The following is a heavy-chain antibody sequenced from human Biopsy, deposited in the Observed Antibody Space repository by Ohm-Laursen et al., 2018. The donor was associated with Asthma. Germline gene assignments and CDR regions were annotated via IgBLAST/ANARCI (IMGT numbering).Heavy chain of an antibody. CDR1: GFTFGDYC. Sequence: SLRLSCAAAGFTFGDYCMSCVRQVPGQGLEWVANIKHDGSEKHHVDSLKGRFTISRDNAKNLLFLQMNSLRAEDTAVYYCARTFHFWSPYHAEHYQLWGQGTLVTVSS. CDR3: ARTFHFWSPYHAEHYQL. D-gene: IGHD3-3*01. CDR2: IKHDGSEK. J-gene: IGHJ1*01. V-gene: IGHV3-7*01.